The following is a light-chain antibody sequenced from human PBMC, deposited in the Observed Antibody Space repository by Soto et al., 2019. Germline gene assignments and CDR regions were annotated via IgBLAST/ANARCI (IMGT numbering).Light chain of an antibody. Sequence: EIVMTQSPATLSVSPGERATLSCRASQSVSSNLAWYQQKPGQAPRLLIYGASTRATGIPARFSGSGSGTEFTLTISSLQSEDFGVYYCQQYNHWHPYTGGQGTKLDI. V-gene: IGKV3-15*01. CDR3: QQYNHWHPYT. CDR2: GAS. J-gene: IGKJ2*01. CDR1: QSVSSN.